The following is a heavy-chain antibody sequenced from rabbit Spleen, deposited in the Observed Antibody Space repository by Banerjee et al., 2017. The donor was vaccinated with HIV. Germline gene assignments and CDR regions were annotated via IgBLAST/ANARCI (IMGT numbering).Heavy chain of an antibody. CDR2: IYAGSSGNT. CDR3: ARDQAGDADYGPYYLNL. Sequence: QQLVESGGGLVKPGASLTLTCKASGFSFNSGYDMCWVRQAPGKGLEWIACIYAGSSGNTYSAIWAKGRFTISKTSSTTVTLQMTSLIVADTATYFCARDQAGDADYGPYYLNLWGPGTLVTVS. D-gene: IGHD2-1*01. CDR1: GFSFNSGYD. J-gene: IGHJ4*01. V-gene: IGHV1S40*01.